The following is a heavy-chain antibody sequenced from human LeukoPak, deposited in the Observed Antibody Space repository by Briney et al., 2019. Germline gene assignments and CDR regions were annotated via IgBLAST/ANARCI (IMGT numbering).Heavy chain of an antibody. D-gene: IGHD2-2*01. CDR1: GGTFSSYT. CDR3: ASLTYYCSSTSCRKPKDV. Sequence: GASVKVSCKASGGTFSSYTISWVRQAPGQGLEWMGRIIPILGIANYAQKFQGRVTITADESTSTAYMELSSLRSEDTAVYYCASLTYYCSSTSCRKPKDVWGKGTTVTVSS. J-gene: IGHJ6*04. CDR2: IIPILGIA. V-gene: IGHV1-69*02.